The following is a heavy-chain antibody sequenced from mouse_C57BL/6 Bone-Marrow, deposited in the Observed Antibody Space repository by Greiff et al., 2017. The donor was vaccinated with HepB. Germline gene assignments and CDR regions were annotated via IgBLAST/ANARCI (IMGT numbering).Heavy chain of an antibody. V-gene: IGHV1-64*01. J-gene: IGHJ2*01. CDR2: INPNSGST. Sequence: QVQLQQPGAELVKPGASVKLSCKASGYTFTSYWMHWVKQRPGQGLEWIGMINPNSGSTNYNEKFKSKATLTVDKSSSTAYMQLSSLTSEDSAVYYCARWSYSNYVNYWGQGTTLTVSS. D-gene: IGHD2-5*01. CDR1: GYTFTSYW. CDR3: ARWSYSNYVNY.